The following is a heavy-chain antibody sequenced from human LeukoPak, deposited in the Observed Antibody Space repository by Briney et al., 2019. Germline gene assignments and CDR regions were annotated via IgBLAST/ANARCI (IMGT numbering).Heavy chain of an antibody. CDR3: ARDSKRYGDYPDY. Sequence: ASAKVSCKASGGTFSSYAISWVRQAPGQGLEWMGWISAYSGNTNYAQKLQGRVTMTTDTSTTTAYMELRSLRSDDTAVYYCARDSKRYGDYPDYWGQGTLVTVS. V-gene: IGHV1-18*01. D-gene: IGHD4-17*01. J-gene: IGHJ4*02. CDR2: ISAYSGNT. CDR1: GGTFSSYA.